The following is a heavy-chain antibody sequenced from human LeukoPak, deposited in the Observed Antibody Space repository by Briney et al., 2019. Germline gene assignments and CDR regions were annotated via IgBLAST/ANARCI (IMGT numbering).Heavy chain of an antibody. CDR3: AKPRYYDSSGYYNFDY. CDR2: ISGSGGST. D-gene: IGHD3-22*01. Sequence: GGSLRLSCAASGFTFSSYAMSWVRQAPGKGLDWVSAISGSGGSTYYADSVKGRFTISRDNSKNTLYLQMNSLRAEDTAVYYCAKPRYYDSSGYYNFDYWGQGTLVTVSS. J-gene: IGHJ4*02. V-gene: IGHV3-23*01. CDR1: GFTFSSYA.